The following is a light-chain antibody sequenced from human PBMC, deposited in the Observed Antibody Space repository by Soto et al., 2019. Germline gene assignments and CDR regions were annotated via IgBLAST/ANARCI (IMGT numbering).Light chain of an antibody. CDR2: RNN. V-gene: IGLV1-47*01. CDR3: AAWDDRLGRV. Sequence: QSALTQPPSASGTPGQRVTISCSGSSSNIGSNYVYWYQQLPGTAPKLLIYRNNQRPSGVPDRFSGSKSGTSASLAISGLRSEDEGDYYCAAWDDRLGRVFGGGTKVTVL. J-gene: IGLJ2*01. CDR1: SSNIGSNY.